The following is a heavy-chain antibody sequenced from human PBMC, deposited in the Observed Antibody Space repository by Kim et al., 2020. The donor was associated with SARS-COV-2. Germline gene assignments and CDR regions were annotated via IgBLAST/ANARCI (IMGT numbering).Heavy chain of an antibody. J-gene: IGHJ6*02. Sequence: SVKVSCKASGGTFSSYAISWVRQAPGQGLEWMGGIIPIFGTANYAQKFQGRVTITADESTSTAYMELSSLRSEDTAVYYCASFGDYYYYYGMDVWGQGTTVTVSS. CDR2: IIPIFGTA. CDR3: ASFGDYYYYYGMDV. CDR1: GGTFSSYA. V-gene: IGHV1-69*13. D-gene: IGHD2-21*02.